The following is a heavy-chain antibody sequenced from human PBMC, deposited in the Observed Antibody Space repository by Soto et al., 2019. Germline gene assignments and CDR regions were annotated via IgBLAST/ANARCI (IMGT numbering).Heavy chain of an antibody. CDR1: GFTFSSYE. CDR2: ISSSGSTI. CDR3: AREATMIVVVPRGAFDT. D-gene: IGHD3-22*01. Sequence: GGSLRLSCAASGFTFSSYEMNWVRQAPGKGLEWVSYISSSGSTIYYADSVKGRFTISRDNAKNSLYLQMNSLRAEDTAVYYCAREATMIVVVPRGAFDTWGQGTMVTVSS. V-gene: IGHV3-48*03. J-gene: IGHJ3*02.